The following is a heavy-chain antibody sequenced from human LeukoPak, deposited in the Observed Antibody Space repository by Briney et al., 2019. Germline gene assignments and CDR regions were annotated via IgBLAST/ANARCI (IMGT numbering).Heavy chain of an antibody. J-gene: IGHJ4*02. V-gene: IGHV4-4*07. CDR3: ARGQPSMVRGVINGFDY. Sequence: SETLSLTCTVSGGSISSYYWSWIRQPAGKGLEWIGRIYTSGSTNYNPSLMSRVTMSVDTSKNQFSLKLSSVTAADTAVYYCARGQPSMVRGVINGFDYWGQGTLVTVSS. CDR2: IYTSGST. D-gene: IGHD3-10*01. CDR1: GGSISSYY.